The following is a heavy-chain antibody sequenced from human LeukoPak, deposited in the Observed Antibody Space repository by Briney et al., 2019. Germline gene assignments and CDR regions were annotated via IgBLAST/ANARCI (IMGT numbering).Heavy chain of an antibody. CDR2: IYYSGST. D-gene: IGHD5-12*01. Sequence: AETLSLTCTVSGGSISSYYWSWIRQPPGKGLEWIGYIYYSGSTNYNPSLKSRVTISVDTSKNQFSLKLSSVTAADTAVYYCARESEDSGYDPLLDYWGQGTLVTVSS. CDR3: ARESEDSGYDPLLDY. CDR1: GGSISSYY. V-gene: IGHV4-59*01. J-gene: IGHJ4*02.